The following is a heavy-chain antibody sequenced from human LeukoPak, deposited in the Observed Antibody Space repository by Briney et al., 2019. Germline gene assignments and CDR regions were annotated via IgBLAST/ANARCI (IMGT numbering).Heavy chain of an antibody. CDR3: ARDQTGYGMDV. Sequence: ASVKVSCKASGYTFTSYYMHWVRQAPGQGLEWMGIINPRGGSTSYAQKFQGRVTMTRDTSTSTVYMELSSLRSEDTAVYYCARDQTGYGMDVWGQGTTVTVSS. CDR1: GYTFTSYY. J-gene: IGHJ6*02. CDR2: INPRGGST. V-gene: IGHV1-46*01.